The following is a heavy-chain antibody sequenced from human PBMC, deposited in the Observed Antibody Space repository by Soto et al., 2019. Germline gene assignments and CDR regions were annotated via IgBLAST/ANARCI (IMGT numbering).Heavy chain of an antibody. CDR2: ISSDSRTI. CDR3: ARIKLVDCFFMNVAPYATHV. D-gene: IGHD2-15*01. Sequence: GGSLRLSCVASGFSLSDYAVNWVRQAPGKGLEWVSFISSDSRTIYYADSVEGRCTVSRDNARNSVSLQMDSLRDEDAAVYYCARIKLVDCFFMNVAPYATHVWCPGLLVTVFS. V-gene: IGHV3-48*02. J-gene: IGHJ4*03. CDR1: GFSLSDYA.